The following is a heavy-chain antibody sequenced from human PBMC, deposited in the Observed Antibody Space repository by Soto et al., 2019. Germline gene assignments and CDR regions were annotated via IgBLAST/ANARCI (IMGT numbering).Heavy chain of an antibody. CDR3: ARVYCSGGSCSQLDY. J-gene: IGHJ4*02. V-gene: IGHV3-74*01. CDR2: INSDGSST. CDR1: GFTFSSYW. D-gene: IGHD2-15*01. Sequence: EVQLVESGGGLVQPGGSLRLSCAASGFTFSSYWMHWVRQAPGKGLVWVSRINSDGSSTSYADSVKGRFTISRDNAKNTLYLQMNSLRAEDTAVYYCARVYCSGGSCSQLDYWGQGTLVTVSS.